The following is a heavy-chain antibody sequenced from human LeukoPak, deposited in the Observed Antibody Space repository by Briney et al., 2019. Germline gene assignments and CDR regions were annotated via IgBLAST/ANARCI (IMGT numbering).Heavy chain of an antibody. CDR2: ISAYNGNT. J-gene: IGHJ4*02. D-gene: IGHD6-19*01. Sequence: WASVKVSCKASGYIFSTNGISWLRQAPGQGLEWMGWISAYNGNTNYAPKLQGRVTMTTDTSTSTAYMELRSLRSDDTAVYYCARETAVAGIDYWGQGTLVTVSS. CDR1: GYIFSTNG. CDR3: ARETAVAGIDY. V-gene: IGHV1-18*01.